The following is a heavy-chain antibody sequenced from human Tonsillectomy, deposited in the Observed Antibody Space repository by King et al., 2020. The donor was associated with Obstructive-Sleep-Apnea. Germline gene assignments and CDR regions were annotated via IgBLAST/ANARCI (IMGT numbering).Heavy chain of an antibody. CDR2: IYSGGST. Sequence: VQLVESGGGLVQPGGSLRLSCAASGFTVSSNYMSWVRQAPGKGLEWVSVIYSGGSTYYADSVKGRFTISRDNSKNTLYLQMNSLRAEDTAVYYCATVSLIAAAGDNWFDPWGQGTLVTVSS. CDR1: GFTVSSNY. CDR3: ATVSLIAAAGDNWFDP. D-gene: IGHD6-13*01. V-gene: IGHV3-66*01. J-gene: IGHJ5*02.